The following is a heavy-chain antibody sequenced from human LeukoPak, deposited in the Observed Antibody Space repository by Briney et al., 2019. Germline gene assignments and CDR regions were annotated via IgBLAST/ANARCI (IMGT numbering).Heavy chain of an antibody. V-gene: IGHV4-34*01. D-gene: IGHD1-14*01. CDR1: GGSFSGYY. J-gene: IGHJ4*02. CDR3: ASRRVSPFDY. Sequence: SETLSLTCAVYGGSFSGYYWSWIRQPPGKGLEWIGEINHSGSTNYNLSLKSRVTISVDTSKNQFSLKLSSVTAADTAVYYCASRRVSPFDYWGQGTLVTVSS. CDR2: INHSGST.